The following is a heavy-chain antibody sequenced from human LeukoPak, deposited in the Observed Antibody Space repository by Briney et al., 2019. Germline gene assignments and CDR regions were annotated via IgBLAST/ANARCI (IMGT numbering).Heavy chain of an antibody. Sequence: SETLSLTCTVSGGSINRSSRYYWGWIRQPQGKGLEWIGSIFYSGSPYSNPSLKSRVTISVDTSNNQFSPKLTSATAADTARYYCARHVPSTIFFNWFDPWGQGTLVTVSS. CDR1: GGSINRSSRYY. J-gene: IGHJ5*02. CDR2: IFYSGSP. D-gene: IGHD3-3*01. CDR3: ARHVPSTIFFNWFDP. V-gene: IGHV4-39*01.